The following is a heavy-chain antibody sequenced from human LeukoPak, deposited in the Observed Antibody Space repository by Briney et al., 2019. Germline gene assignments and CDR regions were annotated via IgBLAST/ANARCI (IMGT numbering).Heavy chain of an antibody. CDR3: ARDPRYCSSTSCLTQFDP. Sequence: PGGSLRLSCAASGFTFSSYWMHCVRQAPGKGLVWVSRINSDGSSTSYADSVKGRFTISRDNAKNTLYLQMNSLRAEDTAVYYCARDPRYCSSTSCLTQFDPWGQGTLVTVSS. D-gene: IGHD2-2*01. V-gene: IGHV3-74*01. J-gene: IGHJ5*02. CDR2: INSDGSST. CDR1: GFTFSSYW.